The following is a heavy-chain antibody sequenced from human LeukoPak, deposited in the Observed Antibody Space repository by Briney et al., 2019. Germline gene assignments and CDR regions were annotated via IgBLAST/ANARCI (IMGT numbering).Heavy chain of an antibody. J-gene: IGHJ4*02. V-gene: IGHV1-18*01. CDR1: GYTFTSYG. Sequence: VASVKVSCKASGYTFTSYGMSWVRQAPGQGVEWMGWISAYNGNTNYAQKLQGRVNMTTDTSTRTAYMELRSLRSDDTAVYYCARGGYCSCGSCFGYFLYWGQGTLVTVSS. CDR3: ARGGYCSCGSCFGYFLY. D-gene: IGHD2-15*01. CDR2: ISAYNGNT.